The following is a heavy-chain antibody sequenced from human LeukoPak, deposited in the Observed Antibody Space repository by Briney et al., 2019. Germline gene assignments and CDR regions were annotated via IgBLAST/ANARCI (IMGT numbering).Heavy chain of an antibody. CDR2: ISYDGSNK. CDR1: GFTFSSYG. CDR3: AKDRSSSWFQYYFDY. Sequence: GGSLRLSCAASGFTFSSYGMHWVRQAPGKGLEWVAVISYDGSNKYYADSVKGRFTISRDNSKNTLYLQMNSLRAEDTAVYYCAKDRSSSWFQYYFDYWGQGTLATVSS. V-gene: IGHV3-30*18. J-gene: IGHJ4*02. D-gene: IGHD6-13*01.